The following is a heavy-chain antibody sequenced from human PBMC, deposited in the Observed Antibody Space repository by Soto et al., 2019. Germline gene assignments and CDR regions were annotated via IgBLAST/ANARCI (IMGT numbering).Heavy chain of an antibody. J-gene: IGHJ6*02. CDR2: FSWNSAII. Sequence: EVQLVESGGTLVQPGRSLRLSCAASGFSFDDYAMHWVRQAPGKGLEWVSGFSWNSAIIGYADSVKGRFTISRDNAKNSLYLQMNSLRGEDTAVYYCAKESAAHRGGWHAMDVWGQGTTVTVSS. CDR1: GFSFDDYA. D-gene: IGHD6-19*01. CDR3: AKESAAHRGGWHAMDV. V-gene: IGHV3-9*01.